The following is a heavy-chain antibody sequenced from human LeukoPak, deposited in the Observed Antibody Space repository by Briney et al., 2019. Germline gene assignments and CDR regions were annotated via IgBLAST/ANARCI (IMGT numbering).Heavy chain of an antibody. CDR2: INHSGST. J-gene: IGHJ5*02. Sequence: TGGSLRLSCAASGFTFSSYAMSWVRQPPGKGLEWIGEINHSGSTNYNPSLMSRVTISVDTSKNQFSLKLSSVTAADTAVYYCARVMYSSGWYNWFDPWGQGTLVTVSS. CDR3: ARVMYSSGWYNWFDP. D-gene: IGHD6-19*01. CDR1: GFTFSSYA. V-gene: IGHV4-34*01.